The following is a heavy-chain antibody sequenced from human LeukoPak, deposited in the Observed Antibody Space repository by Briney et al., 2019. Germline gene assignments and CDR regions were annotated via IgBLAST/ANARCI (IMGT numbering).Heavy chain of an antibody. Sequence: GGSLRLSCAASGFTVSSNYMSWVRQAPGKGLEWVSSISSSSSYIYYADSVKGRFTISRDNAKNSLYLQMNSLRAEDTAVYYCARGGAADSSGYFDYWGQGTLVTVSS. D-gene: IGHD3-22*01. CDR3: ARGGAADSSGYFDY. CDR1: GFTVSSNY. CDR2: ISSSSSYI. J-gene: IGHJ4*02. V-gene: IGHV3-21*01.